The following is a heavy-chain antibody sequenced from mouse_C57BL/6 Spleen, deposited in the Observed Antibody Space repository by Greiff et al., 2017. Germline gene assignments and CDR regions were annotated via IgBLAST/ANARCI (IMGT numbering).Heavy chain of an antibody. CDR1: GYTFTSYT. CDR2: INPSSGYT. CDR3: ARDDYVSSYFDY. Sequence: QVQLKQSGAELARPGASVKMSCKASGYTFTSYTMHWVKQRPGQGLEWIGYINPSSGYTKYNQKFKDKATLTADKSSSTAYMQLSSLTSEDSAVYYCARDDYVSSYFDYWGQGTTLTVSS. J-gene: IGHJ2*01. V-gene: IGHV1-4*01. D-gene: IGHD2-4*01.